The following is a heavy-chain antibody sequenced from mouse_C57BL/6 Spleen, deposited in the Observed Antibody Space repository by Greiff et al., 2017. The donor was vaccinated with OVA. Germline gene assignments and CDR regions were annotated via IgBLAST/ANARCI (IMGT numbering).Heavy chain of an antibody. CDR1: GYTFTDYE. D-gene: IGHD2-4*01. Sequence: QVQLQQSGAELVRPGASVTLSCKASGYTFTDYEMHWVKQTPVHGLEWIGAIDPETGGTAYNQKFKGKAILTADKSSSTAYMELRSLTSEDSAVYYCTRKDDYGYYFDYWGQGTTLTVSS. CDR3: TRKDDYGYYFDY. CDR2: IDPETGGT. J-gene: IGHJ2*01. V-gene: IGHV1-15*01.